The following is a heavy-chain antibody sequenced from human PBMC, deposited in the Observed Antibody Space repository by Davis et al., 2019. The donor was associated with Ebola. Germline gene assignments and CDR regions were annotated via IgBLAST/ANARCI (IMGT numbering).Heavy chain of an antibody. CDR3: ARAVGYCTGGVCYTLSSSSQRYYYGMDV. CDR2: IYYIGST. Sequence: PSETLSLTCTVSGCSISSYYWSWIRQPPGKGLEWIGYIYYIGSTNYNPSLKSRVTISVDTSKNQFSLKLSSVTAADTAVYYCARAVGYCTGGVCYTLSSSSQRYYYGMDVWGQGTTVTVSS. D-gene: IGHD2-8*02. J-gene: IGHJ6*02. CDR1: GCSISSYY. V-gene: IGHV4-59*01.